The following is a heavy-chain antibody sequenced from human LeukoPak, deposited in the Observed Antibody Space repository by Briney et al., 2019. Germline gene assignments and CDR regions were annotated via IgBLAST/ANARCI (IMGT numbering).Heavy chain of an antibody. CDR3: ARWSNDAFDI. V-gene: IGHV1-18*04. D-gene: IGHD3-3*01. Sequence: ASVKVSCKASGYSFSTYNFNWVRQAPGRGLEWLGWISPSNGNTNYAREVRGRLALTTDTSTSTVYMELRSLRSDDTAVYYCARWSNDAFDIWGQGTMVTVSS. CDR2: ISPSNGNT. CDR1: GYSFSTYN. J-gene: IGHJ3*02.